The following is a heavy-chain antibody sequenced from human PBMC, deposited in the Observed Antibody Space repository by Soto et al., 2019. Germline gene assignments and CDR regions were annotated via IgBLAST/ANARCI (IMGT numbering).Heavy chain of an antibody. V-gene: IGHV3-48*01. CDR2: ISSSSSTI. D-gene: IGHD3-10*01. Sequence: GGSLRLSCAASGFTFSSYSMNWVRQAPGKGLEWVSYISSSSSTIYYADSVKGRFTISRDNAKNSLYLQMNSLRAEDTAVYYCARDHYGSGIRPWFDPWGQGTLVTVSS. CDR1: GFTFSSYS. CDR3: ARDHYGSGIRPWFDP. J-gene: IGHJ5*02.